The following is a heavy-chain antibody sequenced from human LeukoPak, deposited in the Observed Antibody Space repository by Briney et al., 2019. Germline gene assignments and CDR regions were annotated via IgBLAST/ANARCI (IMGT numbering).Heavy chain of an antibody. CDR1: GFAFRSYV. J-gene: IGHJ4*02. CDR2: ISGSGGVT. Sequence: GGSLRLSCAASGFAFRSYVMSWVRQAPGKGLEWVSGISGSGGVTDYADSVKGRLTVSRDNSKSTVYLLMNSLRVGDTAVYYCAKDPRIPVSLWGQGTLVTVSS. CDR3: AKDPRIPVSL. D-gene: IGHD6-19*01. V-gene: IGHV3-23*01.